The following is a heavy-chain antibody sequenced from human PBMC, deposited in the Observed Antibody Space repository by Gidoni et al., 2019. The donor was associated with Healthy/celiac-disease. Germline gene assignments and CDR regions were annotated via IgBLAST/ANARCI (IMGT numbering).Heavy chain of an antibody. V-gene: IGHV4-31*01. J-gene: IGHJ3*02. CDR2: ST. CDR3: ARELRLDYGGNSRAFDI. D-gene: IGHD4-17*01. Sequence: STYYNPSLKSLVTISVDTSKNQFSLKLSSVTAADTAVYYCARELRLDYGGNSRAFDIWGQGTMVTVSS.